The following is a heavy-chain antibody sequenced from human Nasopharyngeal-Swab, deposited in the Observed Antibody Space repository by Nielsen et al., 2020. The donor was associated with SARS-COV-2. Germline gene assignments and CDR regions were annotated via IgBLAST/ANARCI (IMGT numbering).Heavy chain of an antibody. D-gene: IGHD2-15*01. CDR2: IYYSGST. V-gene: IGHV4-39*01. CDR3: ARQGTRCSGGSCYWDAFDI. J-gene: IGHJ3*02. Sequence: WIRQPPGKGLEWIGSIYYSGSTYYNPSLKSRVTISVDTSKNQFSLKLSSVTAADTAVYYCARQGTRCSGGSCYWDAFDIWGQGTMVIVSS.